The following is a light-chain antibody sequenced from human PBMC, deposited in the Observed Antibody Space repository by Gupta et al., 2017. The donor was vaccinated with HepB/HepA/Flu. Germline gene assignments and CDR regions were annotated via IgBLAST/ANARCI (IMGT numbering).Light chain of an antibody. CDR1: QSVSSSY. J-gene: IGKJ1*01. Sequence: EIVLTQSPGTLSLSPGDRATLTCRASQSVSSSYLAWYQQKPGQAPRRLIYGASSRATGIPDRFSGSGSGTDFTLTISRLEPEDFAVYYCQQYGSSPFTFGQGTKVEIK. CDR3: QQYGSSPFT. CDR2: GAS. V-gene: IGKV3-20*01.